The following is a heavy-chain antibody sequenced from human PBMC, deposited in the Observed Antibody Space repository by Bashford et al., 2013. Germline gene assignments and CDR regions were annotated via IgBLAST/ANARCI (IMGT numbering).Heavy chain of an antibody. Sequence: GGSLRLSCAASGFTFSSYGMYWVRQAPGKGLDWVAATSYDGSHNYYAGSVEGRFTISRDNSKNTLYLQMSSLRPEDTAVYYCAKDRIAVAGLRAGYYYGMDFWGQGTTVTVSS. V-gene: IGHV3-30*18. CDR1: GFTFSSYG. J-gene: IGHJ6*02. D-gene: IGHD6-19*01. CDR3: AKDRIAVAGLRAGYYYGMDF. CDR2: TSYDGSHN.